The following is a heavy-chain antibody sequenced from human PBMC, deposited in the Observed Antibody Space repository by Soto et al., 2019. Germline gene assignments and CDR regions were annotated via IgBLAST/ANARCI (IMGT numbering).Heavy chain of an antibody. D-gene: IGHD1-1*01. CDR2: IYHSGAT. Sequence: QVQLQESGPGLVKPSGTLSLTCAVYGDSITSSNWWSWVRQAPGKGLEWIGEIYHSGATTYNPSLKSRATISVDPSNNFFSLKLASVTAVDTAVYFCARDLGTGTDYWGRGTLVTVAS. V-gene: IGHV4-4*02. CDR3: ARDLGTGTDY. J-gene: IGHJ4*02. CDR1: GDSITSSNW.